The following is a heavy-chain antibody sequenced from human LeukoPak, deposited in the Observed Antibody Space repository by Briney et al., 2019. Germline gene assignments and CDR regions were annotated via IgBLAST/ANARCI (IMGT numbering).Heavy chain of an antibody. CDR2: IYYSGST. J-gene: IGHJ6*03. CDR3: ARSPLYYYYYYMDV. CDR1: GGSSSSYY. V-gene: IGHV4-59*01. Sequence: SETLSLTCTVSGGSSSSYYWIWMRQPPGQGLVGIGYIYYSGSTNYNPSLKSRVTISVDTSKNQFSLKLSSVTAADTAVYYCARSPLYYYYYYMDVWGKGTTVTVSS.